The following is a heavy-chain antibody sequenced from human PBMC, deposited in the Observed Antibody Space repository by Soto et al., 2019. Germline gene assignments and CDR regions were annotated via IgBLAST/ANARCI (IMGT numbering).Heavy chain of an antibody. D-gene: IGHD3-3*01. CDR2: IYYSGGT. Sequence: QVQLLESGPGLVKASETLSLTCTVSGGSVSSQYWSWLRQPPGKGLEWIGYIYYSGGTNYNPSLRSRVTLSVDTSKNQFSLKLSSVTAADTAVYYCARDVGLQFDTGYSDFWSGKNNWFDPWGQGTLVTVSS. V-gene: IGHV4-59*02. CDR3: ARDVGLQFDTGYSDFWSGKNNWFDP. J-gene: IGHJ5*02. CDR1: GGSVSSQY.